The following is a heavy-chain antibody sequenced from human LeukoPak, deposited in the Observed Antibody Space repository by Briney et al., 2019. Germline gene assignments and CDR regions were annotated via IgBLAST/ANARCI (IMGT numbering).Heavy chain of an antibody. J-gene: IGHJ4*02. V-gene: IGHV4-59*12. CDR2: IYYSGST. D-gene: IGHD5-18*01. CDR1: GGSISSYY. CDR3: ARIATAMVTATFDY. Sequence: PSETLSLTCTVSGGSISSYYWSWIRQPPGKGLEWIGYIYYSGSTNYNPSLKSRVTISVDTSKNQFSLKLSSVTAADTAVYYCARIATAMVTATFDYWGQGTLVTVSS.